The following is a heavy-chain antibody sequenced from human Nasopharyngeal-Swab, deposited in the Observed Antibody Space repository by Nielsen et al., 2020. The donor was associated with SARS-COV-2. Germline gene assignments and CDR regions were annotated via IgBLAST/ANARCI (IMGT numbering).Heavy chain of an antibody. CDR2: MNPNSGNT. V-gene: IGHV1-8*02. J-gene: IGHJ6*02. CDR3: ARVWSSSSWYIMGYYYYGMDV. CDR1: GYTFTSYG. Sequence: ASVKVSCKASGYTFTSYGISWVRQATGQGLEWMGWMNPNSGNTGYAQKFQGRVTMTRNTSISTAYMELSSLRSEDTAVYYCARVWSSSSWYIMGYYYYGMDVWGQGTTVTVSS. D-gene: IGHD6-13*01.